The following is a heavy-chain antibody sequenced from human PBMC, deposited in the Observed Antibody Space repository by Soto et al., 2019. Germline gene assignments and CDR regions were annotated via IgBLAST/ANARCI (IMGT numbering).Heavy chain of an antibody. D-gene: IGHD3-16*01. J-gene: IGHJ4*02. Sequence: QLQESGPGLVKPSETLSRTCSGSGGSIDSSDLYWVWVRQAPGECLEWIGSTSYRRNTYYNAFLRSRVTLALEPSKNPFSLRLSSVTAADTAVYYCARHGHWAPFDDGGQGTLVTVSS. V-gene: IGHV4-39*01. CDR3: ARHGHWAPFDD. CDR1: GGSIDSSDLY. CDR2: TSYRRNT.